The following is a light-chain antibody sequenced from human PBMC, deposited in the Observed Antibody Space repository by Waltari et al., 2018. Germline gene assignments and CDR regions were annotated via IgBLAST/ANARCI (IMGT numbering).Light chain of an antibody. CDR3: QQYGSSPPYT. Sequence: EIVFTQSPGTLTLSPGERTTLSCRSSQIVQNNYLAWYHQQPGQAPRLLLFDASRRATGIPDRFSGSGSGTDFTLTISRLEPEDFAVYYCQQYGSSPPYTFGQGTKLEIK. J-gene: IGKJ2*01. V-gene: IGKV3-20*01. CDR1: QIVQNNY. CDR2: DAS.